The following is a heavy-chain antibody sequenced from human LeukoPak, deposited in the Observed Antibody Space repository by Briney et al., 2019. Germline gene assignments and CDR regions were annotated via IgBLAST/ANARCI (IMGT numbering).Heavy chain of an antibody. CDR1: GGSISSYY. V-gene: IGHV4-59*08. J-gene: IGHJ2*01. CDR2: IYYSGST. CDR3: ARPSPTEGGYFDL. D-gene: IGHD4-17*01. Sequence: SETLSLTCTVSGGSISSYYWSWIRQPPGKGLEWIGYIYYSGSTNYNPSLKSRVTISVDTSKNQFSLKLSSVTAADTAVYYCARPSPTEGGYFDLWGRGTLVTVSS.